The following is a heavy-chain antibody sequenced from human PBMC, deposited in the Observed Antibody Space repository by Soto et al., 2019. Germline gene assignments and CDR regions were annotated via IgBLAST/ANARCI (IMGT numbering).Heavy chain of an antibody. CDR2: IWYDGSNK. D-gene: IGHD1-1*01. CDR3: ARDLVDWNDEFYYYYGMDV. V-gene: IGHV3-33*01. J-gene: IGHJ6*02. CDR1: GFTFSSYG. Sequence: QVQLLESGGGVVQPGRSLRLSCAASGFTFSSYGMHWVRQAPGKGLEWVAVIWYDGSNKYYADSVKGRFTISRDNSKNTLYLQMNSLRAEDTAVYYCARDLVDWNDEFYYYYGMDVWGQGTTVTVSS.